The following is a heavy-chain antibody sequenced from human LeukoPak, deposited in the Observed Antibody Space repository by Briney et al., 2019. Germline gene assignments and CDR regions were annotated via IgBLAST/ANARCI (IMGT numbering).Heavy chain of an antibody. CDR2: IYYIGST. Sequence: SETLSLTCTVSGGSISSGNYYWGWIRQPPGKGLEWIGTIYYIGSTYYNPSLKSRVTISVDTSKNQFSLKLKSVTAADTAVYYCARDYLPGLFRYFDDWGQGTLVTVSS. J-gene: IGHJ4*02. CDR1: GGSISSGNYY. D-gene: IGHD3-16*01. CDR3: ARDYLPGLFRYFDD. V-gene: IGHV4-39*07.